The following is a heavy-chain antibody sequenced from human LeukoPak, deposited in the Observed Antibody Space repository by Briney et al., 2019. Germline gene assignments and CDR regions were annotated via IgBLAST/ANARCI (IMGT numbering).Heavy chain of an antibody. J-gene: IGHJ4*02. Sequence: GGSLRLFCAASGFTFSHAWMSWVRQAPGKGLEWVGRIKSKTDGGTTDYAAPVKGRFTISRDDSKNTLYLQMNSLKTEDTAVYYCTVVNYGSGSYPLGYWGQGTLVTVSS. V-gene: IGHV3-15*01. CDR3: TVVNYGSGSYPLGY. D-gene: IGHD3-10*01. CDR1: GFTFSHAW. CDR2: IKSKTDGGTT.